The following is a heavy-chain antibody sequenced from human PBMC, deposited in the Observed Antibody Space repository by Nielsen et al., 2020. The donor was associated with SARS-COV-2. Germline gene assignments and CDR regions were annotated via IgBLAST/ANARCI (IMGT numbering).Heavy chain of an antibody. CDR2: IVVGSGNT. CDR3: AADSGRLTGPIDY. D-gene: IGHD3-9*01. V-gene: IGHV1-58*02. Sequence: SVKVSCKASGFTFTSSAMQWVRQARGQRLEWIGWIVVGSGNTNYAQKFQERVTITRDMSTSTAYMELSSLRSEDTAVYYCAADSGRLTGPIDYWGQGTLVTVSS. CDR1: GFTFTSSA. J-gene: IGHJ4*02.